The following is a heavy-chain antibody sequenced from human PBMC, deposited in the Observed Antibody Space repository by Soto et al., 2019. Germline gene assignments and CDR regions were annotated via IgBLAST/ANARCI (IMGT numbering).Heavy chain of an antibody. CDR3: ARSAGDIVVVRGIYYMDV. V-gene: IGHV3-64*01. J-gene: IGHJ6*03. Sequence: GGSLRLSCAASGFTFSSYAMHWVRQAPGKGLFFVSAISSNGGSTYYANSVKGRFTISRDNSKNTLYLQMGSLRAEDMAVYYCARSAGDIVVVRGIYYMDVWGKGTTVTVSS. D-gene: IGHD2-15*01. CDR1: GFTFSSYA. CDR2: ISSNGGST.